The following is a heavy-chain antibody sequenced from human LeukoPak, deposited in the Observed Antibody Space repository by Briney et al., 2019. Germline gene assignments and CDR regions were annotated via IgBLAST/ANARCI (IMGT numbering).Heavy chain of an antibody. CDR3: ARGRGQWLVHVSARLLDY. J-gene: IGHJ4*02. Sequence: SETLSLTCAVYGGSFSGYYWSWIRQPPGKGLEWIGEINHSGSTNYNPSLKGRVTISVDTSKNQFSLKLSSVTAADTAVYYCARGRGQWLVHVSARLLDYWGQGTLVTVSS. D-gene: IGHD6-19*01. CDR1: GGSFSGYY. CDR2: INHSGST. V-gene: IGHV4-34*01.